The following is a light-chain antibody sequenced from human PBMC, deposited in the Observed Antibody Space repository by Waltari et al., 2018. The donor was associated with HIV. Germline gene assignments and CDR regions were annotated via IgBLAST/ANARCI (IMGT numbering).Light chain of an antibody. CDR3: QTWGSGIQV. CDR1: SGPSSYD. CDR2: LNNDGSH. J-gene: IGLJ1*01. Sequence: QLVLTQSPSASASLGASFKLTCTLSSGPSSYDIAWHQQQPEKGPRYLMKLNNDGSHTKGDGIPNRFSGSSSGAERYLTISSLQSEDEADYYCQTWGSGIQVFGSGTKVTVL. V-gene: IGLV4-69*01.